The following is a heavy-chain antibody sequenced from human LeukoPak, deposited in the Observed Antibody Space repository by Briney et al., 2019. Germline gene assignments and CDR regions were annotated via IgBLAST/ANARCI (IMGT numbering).Heavy chain of an antibody. D-gene: IGHD2-8*01. CDR3: TRVEGVLIDY. J-gene: IGHJ4*02. V-gene: IGHV3-30*03. CDR1: GFTFSSYD. Sequence: PGRSLRLSCAASGFTFSSYDMHWVRQAPGKGLEWVALISYDGRNKYYADSVEGRFTISRDNSKNTLYLQMNSLKTEDTAVYYCTRVEGVLIDYWGQGTLVTVSS. CDR2: ISYDGRNK.